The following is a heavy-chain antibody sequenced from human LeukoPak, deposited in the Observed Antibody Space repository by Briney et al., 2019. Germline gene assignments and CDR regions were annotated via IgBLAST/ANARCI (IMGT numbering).Heavy chain of an antibody. CDR3: AREGLAAAGTSYYFDY. Sequence: SGTLSLTCTVSGYSISSGYYWGWIRQPPGKGLEWIGSIYHSGSTYYNPSLKSRVTISVDTSKNQFSLKLSSVTAADTAVYYCAREGLAAAGTSYYFDYWGQGTLVTVS. J-gene: IGHJ4*02. V-gene: IGHV4-38-2*02. CDR1: GYSISSGYY. D-gene: IGHD6-13*01. CDR2: IYHSGST.